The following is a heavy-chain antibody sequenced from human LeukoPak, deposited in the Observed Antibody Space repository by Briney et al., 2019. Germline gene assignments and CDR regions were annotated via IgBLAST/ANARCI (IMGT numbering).Heavy chain of an antibody. CDR2: IYYSGST. CDR3: AGYCGGGSCADS. V-gene: IGHV4-30-4*08. D-gene: IGHD2-15*01. Sequence: SETLSLTCTVSGGSISSGDYYWSWIRQPPGKGLEWIGYIYYSGSTYYNPSLKSRVTISVDTSKNQVSLQLNSVTAADTAVYYCAGYCGGGSCADSWGQGTLVTVSS. CDR1: GGSISSGDYY. J-gene: IGHJ4*02.